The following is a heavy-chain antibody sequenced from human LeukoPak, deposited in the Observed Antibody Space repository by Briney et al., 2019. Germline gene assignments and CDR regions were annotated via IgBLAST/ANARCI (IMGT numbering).Heavy chain of an antibody. Sequence: SETLSLTCTVSGGSISSYYWSWIRQPPGKGLEWIGYIYYSGSTNYNPSLKSRVTISVDTSKNQFSLKLSSVTAADTAVYYCARFNTYYYDSSGYNNWFDLWGQGTLVTVSS. CDR1: GGSISSYY. D-gene: IGHD3-22*01. CDR2: IYYSGST. CDR3: ARFNTYYYDSSGYNNWFDL. J-gene: IGHJ5*02. V-gene: IGHV4-59*01.